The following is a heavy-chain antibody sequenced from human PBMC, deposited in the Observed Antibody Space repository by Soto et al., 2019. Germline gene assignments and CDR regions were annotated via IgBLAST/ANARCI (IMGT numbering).Heavy chain of an antibody. J-gene: IGHJ6*02. CDR3: ARDGGGDYYYGMDV. CDR1: GFTFSSYA. D-gene: IGHD2-15*01. V-gene: IGHV3-21*01. CDR2: ISSSSSYI. Sequence: EVQLLESGGGLVQPGGSLRLSCAASGFTFSSYAMSWVRQAPGKGLEWVSSISSSSSYIYYADSVKGRFTISRDNAKNSLYLQMNSLRAEDTAVYYCARDGGGDYYYGMDVWGQGTTVTVSS.